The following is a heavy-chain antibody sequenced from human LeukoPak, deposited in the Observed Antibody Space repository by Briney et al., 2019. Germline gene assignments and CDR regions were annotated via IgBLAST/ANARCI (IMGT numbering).Heavy chain of an antibody. J-gene: IGHJ3*02. Sequence: GASVKVSCKASGGTFSSYAISWVRQAPGQGLEWMGGIIPIFGTANYAQKFQGRVTITADKSTSTAYMELSSLRSEDTAVYYCARDGMTTVVTAPNAFDIWGQGTMVTVSS. CDR1: GGTFSSYA. CDR2: IIPIFGTA. CDR3: ARDGMTTVVTAPNAFDI. D-gene: IGHD4-23*01. V-gene: IGHV1-69*06.